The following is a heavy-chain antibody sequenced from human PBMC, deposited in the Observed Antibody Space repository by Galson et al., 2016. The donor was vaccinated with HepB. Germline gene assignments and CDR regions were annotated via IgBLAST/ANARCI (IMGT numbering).Heavy chain of an antibody. CDR1: GFTFSIYG. Sequence: SLRLSCAASGFTFSIYGMHWVRQAPGKGLEWVAVIWYDGSNKYYADSLKGRFTISRDNSKNTLYPQMNSLRAEDTAVYYCARGGRWLVPVSVYWGQGTLVTVSS. V-gene: IGHV3-33*01. D-gene: IGHD6-19*01. CDR2: IWYDGSNK. J-gene: IGHJ4*02. CDR3: ARGGRWLVPVSVY.